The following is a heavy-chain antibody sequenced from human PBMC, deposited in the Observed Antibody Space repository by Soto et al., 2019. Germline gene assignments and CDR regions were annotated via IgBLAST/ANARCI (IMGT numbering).Heavy chain of an antibody. CDR1: GFTFSDYY. J-gene: IGHJ3*02. V-gene: IGHV3-30-3*01. Sequence: VGSLRLSCAASGFTFSDYYMHWVRQAPGKGLEWVAVISYDGSNKYYADSVKGRFTISRDNSKDTLYLQMNSLRAEDTAVYYCARVLQQQLRNAFDIWGQGTMVTVSS. CDR3: ARVLQQQLRNAFDI. CDR2: ISYDGSNK. D-gene: IGHD6-13*01.